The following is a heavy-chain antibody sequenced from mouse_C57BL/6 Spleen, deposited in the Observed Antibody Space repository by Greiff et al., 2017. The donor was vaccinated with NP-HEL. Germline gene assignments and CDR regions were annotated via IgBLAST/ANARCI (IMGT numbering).Heavy chain of an antibody. Sequence: QVQLQQSGAELARPGASVTLSCKASGYTFTSYGISWVKQRTGQGLEWIGEIYPRSGNTYYNEKFKGQATLTADKSSSTAYMELRSLTSEDSAVYFCARDCAWFAYWGQGTLVTVSA. CDR1: GYTFTSYG. V-gene: IGHV1-81*01. CDR2: IYPRSGNT. J-gene: IGHJ3*01. CDR3: ARDCAWFAY.